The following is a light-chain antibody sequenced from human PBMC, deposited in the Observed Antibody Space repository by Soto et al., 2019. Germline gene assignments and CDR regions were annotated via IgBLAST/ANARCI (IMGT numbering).Light chain of an antibody. CDR2: GNS. CDR1: SSNIGAGYD. V-gene: IGLV1-40*01. CDR3: QSYDSSLSGYVV. Sequence: QLVLTQPPSVSGAPGQRVTISCTGSSSNIGAGYDVHWYQQLPGTAPKLLIYGNSNRPSGVPDRFSGSKSGTSASLAITGLQAEDEADYYCQSYDSSLSGYVVFGGGTSSPS. J-gene: IGLJ2*01.